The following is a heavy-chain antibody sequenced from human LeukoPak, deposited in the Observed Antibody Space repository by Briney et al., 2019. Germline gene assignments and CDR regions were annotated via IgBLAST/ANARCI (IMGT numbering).Heavy chain of an antibody. V-gene: IGHV1-8*01. D-gene: IGHD5-12*01. Sequence: ASVKVSCKASGYTFTSYDINWVRQATGQGLEWMGWMNRNSGNTGYTQKFQGRVTFTRNTSISTAYMELSSLRFDDTAVYYCARWMATISNFDYWGQGTLVTVSS. CDR2: MNRNSGNT. J-gene: IGHJ4*02. CDR1: GYTFTSYD. CDR3: ARWMATISNFDY.